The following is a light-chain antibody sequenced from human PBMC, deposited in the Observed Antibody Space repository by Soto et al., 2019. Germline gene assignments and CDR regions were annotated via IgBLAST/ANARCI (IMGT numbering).Light chain of an antibody. CDR1: QSVSGSY. CDR2: GAS. Sequence: ENVLTQSPGTLSFSPGERATLSCRASQSVSGSYLAWYQQKPGQAPRLLIYGASSRATGIPDRFSGSGSGTDFTLTISRLEPEDFAVYYCQQYGSSGWTFGQGTKVDI. CDR3: QQYGSSGWT. J-gene: IGKJ1*01. V-gene: IGKV3-20*01.